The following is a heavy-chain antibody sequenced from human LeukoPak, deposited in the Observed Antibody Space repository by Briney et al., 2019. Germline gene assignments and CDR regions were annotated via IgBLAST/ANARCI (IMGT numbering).Heavy chain of an antibody. V-gene: IGHV4-59*01. CDR1: GGSISSYY. J-gene: IGHJ4*02. CDR3: ARATDYGGNLDN. CDR2: LSFSGGI. D-gene: IGHD4-23*01. Sequence: SETLSLTCTVSGGSISSYYWSWIRQPPGKGLEWIGYLSFSGGIDYNPSLKSRVTISIDTSKNQFSLKLSSVTAADTAVYYCARATDYGGNLDNWGQGTLVTVSS.